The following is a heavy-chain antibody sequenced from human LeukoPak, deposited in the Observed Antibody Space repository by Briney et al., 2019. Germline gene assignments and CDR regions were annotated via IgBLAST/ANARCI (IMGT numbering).Heavy chain of an antibody. D-gene: IGHD4-17*01. CDR1: GFTFSSYG. CDR2: ISSSSSTI. Sequence: GGSLRLSCAASGFTFSSYGMNWVRQAPGKGLEWVSYISSSSSTIYYADSVKGRFTISRDNAKNSLYLQMNSLRAEDTAVYYCARANYGDYFDYWGQGTLVTVSS. V-gene: IGHV3-48*04. CDR3: ARANYGDYFDY. J-gene: IGHJ4*02.